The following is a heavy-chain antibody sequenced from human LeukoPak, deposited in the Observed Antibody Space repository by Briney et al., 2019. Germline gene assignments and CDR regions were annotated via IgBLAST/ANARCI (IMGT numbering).Heavy chain of an antibody. J-gene: IGHJ6*03. CDR2: IWYVVSNK. CDR1: GFTFNSYA. Sequence: GGSLRLSCIPSGFTFNSYAMFCVREALGKGLEWGSLIWYVVSNKYYADSVKGRFTISRDNSKNTLFLQMNSLRAEDTAVYYCARARGWQPNYYYYYMDVWGTGTTVTVSS. D-gene: IGHD2-15*01. V-gene: IGHV3-33*07. CDR3: ARARGWQPNYYYYYMDV.